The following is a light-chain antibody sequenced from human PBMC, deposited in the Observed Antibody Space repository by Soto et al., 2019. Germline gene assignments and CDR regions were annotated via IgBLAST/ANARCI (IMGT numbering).Light chain of an antibody. CDR1: QGISTW. J-gene: IGKJ2*01. CDR2: DAS. Sequence: DIQMTQSPSTLSASVGDRVTITCRASQGISTWLAWYQQNPGKAPKLLIYDASSLESGVPSRFSGRGSGTEFTLTISSLQPDDFATYYCQQYNSYSTFGQGTTLEIK. CDR3: QQYNSYST. V-gene: IGKV1-5*01.